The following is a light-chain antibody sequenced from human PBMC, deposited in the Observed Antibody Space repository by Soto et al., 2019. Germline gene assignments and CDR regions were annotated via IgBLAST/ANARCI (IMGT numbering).Light chain of an antibody. Sequence: EIVLTHSPGTLSLSPWDIATLSCRASQTVSNNYLSWCQQQPVQAPRLLIYGASTRATGTPARFSGSGSGTAFTLTISSLEPEDFALYYCQQRSTWPTFGHGTRLEIK. CDR3: QQRSTWPT. J-gene: IGKJ5*01. V-gene: IGKV3D-20*02. CDR2: GAS. CDR1: QTVSNNY.